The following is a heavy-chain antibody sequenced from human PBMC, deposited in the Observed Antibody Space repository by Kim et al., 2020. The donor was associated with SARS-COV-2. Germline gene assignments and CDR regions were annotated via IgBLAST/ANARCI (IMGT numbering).Heavy chain of an antibody. CDR1: GFTFSSYS. Sequence: GGSLRLSCAASGFTFSSYSMNWVRQAPGKGLEWVSSISSSSSYIYYADSVKGRFTISRDNAKNSLYLQMNSLRAEDTAVYYCARAGSSLFGWQQLAYYFDYWGQGTLVTVSS. J-gene: IGHJ4*02. CDR3: ARAGSSLFGWQQLAYYFDY. CDR2: ISSSSSYI. D-gene: IGHD6-13*01. V-gene: IGHV3-21*01.